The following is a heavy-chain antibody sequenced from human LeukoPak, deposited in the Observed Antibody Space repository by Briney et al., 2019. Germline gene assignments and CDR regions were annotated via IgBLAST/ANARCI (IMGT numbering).Heavy chain of an antibody. CDR2: INHSGST. V-gene: IGHV4-34*01. Sequence: PSEILSLTCAVYGGSFSGYYWSWIRQPPGKGLEWIGEINHSGSTNYNPSLKSRVTISVDTSKNQFSLKLSSVTAADTAVYYCARVARPTNLTYYGSGSYLSHWGQGTLVTVSS. CDR3: ARVARPTNLTYYGSGSYLSH. D-gene: IGHD3-10*01. J-gene: IGHJ4*02. CDR1: GGSFSGYY.